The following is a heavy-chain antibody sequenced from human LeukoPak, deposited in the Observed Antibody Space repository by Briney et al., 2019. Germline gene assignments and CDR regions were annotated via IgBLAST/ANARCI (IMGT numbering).Heavy chain of an antibody. CDR1: GHTFTGLY. CDR2: ISPNSGGT. Sequence: ASVKVSCKASGHTFTGLYMHWVRQAPGQGLEWMGWISPNSGGTNYAQKFQGRVTMTRDTSISIAYMELSRLTSDDTAVYYCARARYSSGWYPFDYWGQGTLVTVSS. J-gene: IGHJ4*02. V-gene: IGHV1-2*02. CDR3: ARARYSSGWYPFDY. D-gene: IGHD6-19*01.